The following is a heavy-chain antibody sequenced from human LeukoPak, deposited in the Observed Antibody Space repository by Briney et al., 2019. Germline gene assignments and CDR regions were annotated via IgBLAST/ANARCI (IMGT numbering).Heavy chain of an antibody. CDR1: GVSLNSDY. D-gene: IGHD5-12*01. V-gene: IGHV4-59*01. CDR2: IHYTGST. Sequence: SETLSLTCTVSGVSLNSDYWTWIRRPPGKGLEYIGYIHYTGSTYYNPSLKSRVIISVDTSKNQFSLKVSSVTAADTAVYYCARLPRGAFDIWGQGTMVTVSS. CDR3: ARLPRGAFDI. J-gene: IGHJ3*02.